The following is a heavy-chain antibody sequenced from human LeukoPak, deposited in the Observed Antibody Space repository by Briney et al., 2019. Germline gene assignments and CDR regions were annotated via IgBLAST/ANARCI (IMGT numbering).Heavy chain of an antibody. D-gene: IGHD6-19*01. CDR1: GGSISSYY. Sequence: SETLSLTCTVSGGSISSYYWSWIRQPPGKGLEWIGYIYYSGSTNYNPSLKSRVTMSVDTSKNQISLKLSSVTAADTAVYYCAGSYSSGWYNWFDPWGQGTLVTVSS. J-gene: IGHJ5*02. CDR2: IYYSGST. V-gene: IGHV4-59*12. CDR3: AGSYSSGWYNWFDP.